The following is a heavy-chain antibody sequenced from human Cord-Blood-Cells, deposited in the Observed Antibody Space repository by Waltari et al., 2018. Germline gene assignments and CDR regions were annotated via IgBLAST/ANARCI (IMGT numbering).Heavy chain of an antibody. CDR1: GGSISSSSYY. J-gene: IGHJ4*02. Sequence: QLQLQESGLGLVKPSETLSLTCTVSGGSISSSSYYWGWIRQPPGKGLEWIGSIYYSGSTYYNPSLKSRVTISVDTSKNQFSLKLSSVTAADTAVYYCARHSSSWYFDYWGQGTLVTVSS. CDR3: ARHSSSWYFDY. D-gene: IGHD6-13*01. V-gene: IGHV4-39*01. CDR2: IYYSGST.